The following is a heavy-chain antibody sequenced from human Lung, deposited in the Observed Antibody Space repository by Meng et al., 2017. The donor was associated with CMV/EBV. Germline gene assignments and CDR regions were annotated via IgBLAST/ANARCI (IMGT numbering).Heavy chain of an antibody. D-gene: IGHD3-3*01. Sequence: SXAASGFTXSSYAMHWDRQAPGKGLEWVAVISYDGSNKYYADSVKGRFTISRDNSKNTLYLQMNSLRAEDTAVYYCARDPNTLGSNYDFWSGYYNHYYYGMDVXGQGXTXTVSS. V-gene: IGHV3-30-3*01. CDR2: ISYDGSNK. CDR3: ARDPNTLGSNYDFWSGYYNHYYYGMDV. J-gene: IGHJ6*02. CDR1: GFTXSSYA.